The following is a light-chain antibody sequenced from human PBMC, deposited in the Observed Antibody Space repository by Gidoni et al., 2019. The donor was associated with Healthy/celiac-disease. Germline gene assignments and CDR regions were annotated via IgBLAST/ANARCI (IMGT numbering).Light chain of an antibody. Sequence: IQMTQSPSSLSASVGDRVTITCRASQSISSYLNWYQQKPGKAPKLLIYAASSLQSGVPSRFSGSGSGADFTLTISSLKTEDFATYYCQQSYNTPWTFGQGTRVEIK. CDR2: AAS. CDR3: QQSYNTPWT. J-gene: IGKJ1*01. CDR1: QSISSY. V-gene: IGKV1-39*01.